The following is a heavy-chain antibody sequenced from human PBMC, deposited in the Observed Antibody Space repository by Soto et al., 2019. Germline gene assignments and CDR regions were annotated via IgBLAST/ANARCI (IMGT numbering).Heavy chain of an antibody. CDR2: INHSGST. V-gene: IGHV4-34*01. Sequence: PSETLSLTCAVYGGSFSGYYWSWIRQPPGKGLEWIGEINHSGSTNYNPSLKSRVTISVDTSKNQFSLKLSSVTAADTAVYYCARGSDWLLYLSYFDYWGQGTLVTVS. J-gene: IGHJ4*02. CDR3: ARGSDWLLYLSYFDY. D-gene: IGHD3-9*01. CDR1: GGSFSGYY.